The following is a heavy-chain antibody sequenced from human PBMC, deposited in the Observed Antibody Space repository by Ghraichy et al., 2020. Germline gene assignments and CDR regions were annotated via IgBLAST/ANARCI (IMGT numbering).Heavy chain of an antibody. J-gene: IGHJ4*02. CDR3: ARDLGLSL. V-gene: IGHV4-59*01. CDR1: GASITSNH. Sequence: SETLSLTCTVSGASITSNHWSWIRQPPGKGLEWIGNVYYGGSATTNPALKSRVTISMDTSNNQYSLMLSSVTAADMAIYYCARDLGLSLWGQGTLVTVSS. CDR2: VYYGGSA.